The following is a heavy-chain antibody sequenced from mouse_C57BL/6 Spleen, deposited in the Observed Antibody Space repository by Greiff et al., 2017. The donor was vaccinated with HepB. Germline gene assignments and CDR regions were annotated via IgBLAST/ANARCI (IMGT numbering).Heavy chain of an antibody. Sequence: EVKLQESGGGLVQPGGSMKLSCVASGFTFSNYWMNWVRQSPEKGLEWVAQIRLKSDNYATHYADSVKGRFTISSDDSKSSVYLQMNNLRAEDTGIYYCTEGGYGTYYAMDYWGQGTSVTVSS. D-gene: IGHD1-1*01. V-gene: IGHV6-3*01. CDR1: GFTFSNYW. J-gene: IGHJ4*01. CDR3: TEGGYGTYYAMDY. CDR2: IRLKSDNYAT.